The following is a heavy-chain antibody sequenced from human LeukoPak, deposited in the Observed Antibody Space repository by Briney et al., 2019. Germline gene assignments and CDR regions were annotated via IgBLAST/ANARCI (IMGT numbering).Heavy chain of an antibody. D-gene: IGHD6-13*01. CDR3: AKSNGSWYSYYFDY. V-gene: IGHV3-23*01. Sequence: GGSLRLSCAASGFTFSSYAMSWVRQAPGKGLEWVSAISGSGGSTYYADSVKGRFTISRDNSKNTLYLQMNSLRAEDTAVYYCAKSNGSWYSYYFDYWGQGTLVTVST. CDR1: GFTFSSYA. J-gene: IGHJ4*02. CDR2: ISGSGGST.